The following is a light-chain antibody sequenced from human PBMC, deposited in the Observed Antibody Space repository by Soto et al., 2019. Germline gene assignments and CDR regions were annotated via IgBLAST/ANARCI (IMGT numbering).Light chain of an antibody. CDR1: SSNIGTSYD. V-gene: IGLV1-40*01. J-gene: IGLJ2*01. Sequence: QSVLTKPPSVSGAPGQRVTISCTGSSSNIGTSYDVNWYQQLPGTAPKLLIYGNINRPSGVPDRFSGSKSGTSASLAISGLQAEDEADYYCQSHDTSLSGSIFGGGTKVTVL. CDR3: QSHDTSLSGSI. CDR2: GNI.